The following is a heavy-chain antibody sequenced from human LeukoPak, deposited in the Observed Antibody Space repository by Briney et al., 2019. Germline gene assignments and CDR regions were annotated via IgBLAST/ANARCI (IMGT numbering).Heavy chain of an antibody. CDR3: AIGLFEEQQPY. CDR1: GFTFSSYE. CDR2: ISSSGTTI. D-gene: IGHD6-13*01. J-gene: IGHJ4*02. V-gene: IGHV3-48*03. Sequence: GGSLRLSCAASGFTFSSYEMNWVRQAPGKGLEWVSYISSSGTTIYYADSVKVRFTISRDNAKNSLYLQMNSLRAEDTAVYYCAIGLFEEQQPYWGQGTLVTVSS.